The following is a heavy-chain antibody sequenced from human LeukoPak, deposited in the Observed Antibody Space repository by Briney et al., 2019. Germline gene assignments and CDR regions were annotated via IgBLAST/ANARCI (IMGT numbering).Heavy chain of an antibody. CDR1: GFTFSSYW. V-gene: IGHV3-74*01. D-gene: IGHD1-26*01. J-gene: IGHJ3*02. CDR3: ARVPKWELLDAFGI. Sequence: GGSLTLSCAASGFTFSSYWMHWLRQAPGKGLVWVSRINSYGSSTNYADSVKGRFTVFRDNAKNTLYLQMNRLRAEDTAVYYWARVPKWELLDAFGIWGQGTMVTVSS. CDR2: INSYGSST.